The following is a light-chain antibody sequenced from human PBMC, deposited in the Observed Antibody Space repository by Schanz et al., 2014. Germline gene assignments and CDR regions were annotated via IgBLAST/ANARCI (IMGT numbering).Light chain of an antibody. CDR1: QNIAIH. J-gene: IGKJ2*01. CDR2: DAS. CDR3: QQFWSYPYN. Sequence: EIVLTQSPATLSLSPGETATLSCRASQNIAIHLAWYQQKPGQAPGLLISDASNRATGIPARFSGSGSGTHFTLTISSLEPEDFATYYCQQFWSYPYNFGQGTNVEIK. V-gene: IGKV3-11*01.